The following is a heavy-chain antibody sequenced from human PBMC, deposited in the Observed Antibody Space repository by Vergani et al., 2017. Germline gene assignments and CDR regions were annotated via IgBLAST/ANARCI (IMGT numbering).Heavy chain of an antibody. CDR2: IYYSGST. CDR3: ARGETIFGVGYYYYYMDV. J-gene: IGHJ6*03. V-gene: IGHV4-59*01. Sequence: QVQLQESGPGLVKPSETLSLTCTVSGGSISSYYWSWIRQPPGKGLEWIGYIYYSGSTNYNPSLKSRVTISVDTSKNQFSLKLSSVTAADTAVYYCARGETIFGVGYYYYYMDVWGKGTTVTVSS. CDR1: GGSISSYY. D-gene: IGHD3-3*01.